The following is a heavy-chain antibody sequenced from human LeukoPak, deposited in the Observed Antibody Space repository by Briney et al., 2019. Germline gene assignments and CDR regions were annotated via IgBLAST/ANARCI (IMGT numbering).Heavy chain of an antibody. CDR3: AKARAKDRATVSDFRKSYYYYGMDV. V-gene: IGHV3-30*18. CDR1: GFTFSSYG. J-gene: IGHJ6*02. D-gene: IGHD4-11*01. Sequence: PGRSLRLSCAASGFTFSSYGMHWVRQAPGKGLEWGAVISYDGSNKYYADSVKGRFTISRDNSKNTLYLQMNSLRAEDTAVYYCAKARAKDRATVSDFRKSYYYYGMDVWGQGTTVTVSS. CDR2: ISYDGSNK.